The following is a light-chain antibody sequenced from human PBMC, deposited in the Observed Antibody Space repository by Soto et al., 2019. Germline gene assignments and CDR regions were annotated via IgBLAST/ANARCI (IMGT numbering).Light chain of an antibody. CDR3: SSYTSSTTPWV. Sequence: QSALTQPASVSGSPGQSITISCTGTSSDVGGYNYVSWYQQHPGKAPKLMIYDVSSRPSGVSNRFSGSKSVNTASLTISGLQAEDEADYYCSSYTSSTTPWVFGGGTKLTVL. J-gene: IGLJ3*02. CDR2: DVS. CDR1: SSDVGGYNY. V-gene: IGLV2-14*01.